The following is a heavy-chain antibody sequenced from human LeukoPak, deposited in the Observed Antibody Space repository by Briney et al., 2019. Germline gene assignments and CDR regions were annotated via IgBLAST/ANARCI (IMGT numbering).Heavy chain of an antibody. J-gene: IGHJ6*02. D-gene: IGHD1-26*01. CDR2: IYYSGST. CDR3: ARDRDSGSYWDYYYYGMDV. V-gene: IGHV4-30-4*01. Sequence: PSQTLSLTCTVSGGSISSGDYYWSWIRQPPGKGLEWIGYIYYSGSTYYNPSLKSRVTISVDTSKNQFSLELSSVTAADTAVYYRARDRDSGSYWDYYYYGMDVWGQGTTVTVSS. CDR1: GGSISSGDYY.